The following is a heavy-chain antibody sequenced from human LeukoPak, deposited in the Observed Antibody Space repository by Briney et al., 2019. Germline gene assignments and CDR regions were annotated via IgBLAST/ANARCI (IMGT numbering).Heavy chain of an antibody. D-gene: IGHD1-14*01. J-gene: IGHJ4*02. CDR3: AKDRSTTWACDY. Sequence: GGSLRLSCAASGFTFSSDAMHWVRQAPGKGLEWVAFISHDGNIKRYADSVKGRFTISRDNSKNTLYLQMNSLRAEDTAVYHCAKDRSTTWACDYWGQGTLVTVSS. V-gene: IGHV3-30*18. CDR1: GFTFSSDA. CDR2: ISHDGNIK.